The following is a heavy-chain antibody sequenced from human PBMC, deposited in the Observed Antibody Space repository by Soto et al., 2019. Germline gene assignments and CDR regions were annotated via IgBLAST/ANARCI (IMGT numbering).Heavy chain of an antibody. J-gene: IGHJ6*01. D-gene: IGHD2-15*01. V-gene: IGHV3-23*01. CDR2: ISGSGGST. Sequence: GGSLRLSCAASGFTFSSYAMSWVRQAPGKGLEWVSAISGSGGSTYYADSVKGRFTISRDNSKNTLYLQMNSLRAEDTAVYYCAKDGHTPEYYYYYGMDVWGQGTTVTVSS. CDR1: GFTFSSYA. CDR3: AKDGHTPEYYYYYGMDV.